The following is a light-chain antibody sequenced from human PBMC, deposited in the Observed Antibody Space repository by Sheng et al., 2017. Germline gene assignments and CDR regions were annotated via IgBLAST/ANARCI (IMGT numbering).Light chain of an antibody. CDR1: QSVSSN. J-gene: IGKJ2*01. CDR3: QQYHGFPYT. V-gene: IGKV3-15*01. Sequence: EIVMTQSPATLSVSPGERATLSCRASQSVSSNLAWYQQKPGQAPRLLIYGASTRATGIPARFSGSGSGTEFTLTISSLQSEDIATYYCQQYHGFPYTFGQGTKLEIK. CDR2: GAS.